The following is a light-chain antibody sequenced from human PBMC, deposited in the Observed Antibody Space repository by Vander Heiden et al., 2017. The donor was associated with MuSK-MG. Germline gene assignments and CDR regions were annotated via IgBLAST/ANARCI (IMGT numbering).Light chain of an antibody. J-gene: IGKJ5*01. CDR3: QQCYSNPRT. CDR2: AAS. CDR1: QSISSY. V-gene: IGKV1-39*01. Sequence: DIQMTQSPSSLSASVGHRVTISCRASQSISSYLNWYQQKPGKAPKLLIYAASSFQSGGPSRSHRRGSGTDFTLTISRLQPEDFATYYCQQCYSNPRTFGQGTQVEIK.